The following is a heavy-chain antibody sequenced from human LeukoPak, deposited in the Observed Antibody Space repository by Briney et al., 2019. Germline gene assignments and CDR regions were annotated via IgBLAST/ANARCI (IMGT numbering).Heavy chain of an antibody. CDR1: GFTFSSYS. CDR3: ARDLGGYPHGHYYGMDV. J-gene: IGHJ6*02. Sequence: GGSLRLSCAASGFTFSSYSMNWVRQAPGKGLDWVSFISSSSSYIYYADTVKGRFTISRDNAKNSLYLQMNSLRAEDTAVYYCARDLGGYPHGHYYGMDVWGQGTTVTVSS. V-gene: IGHV3-21*01. CDR2: ISSSSSYI. D-gene: IGHD3-16*02.